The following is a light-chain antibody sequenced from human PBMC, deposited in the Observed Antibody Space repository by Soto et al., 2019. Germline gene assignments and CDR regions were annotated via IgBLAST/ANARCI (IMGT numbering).Light chain of an antibody. CDR2: WAS. V-gene: IGKV4-1*01. CDR3: QQYYSTPRT. CDR1: QSVLYSSNNKNY. J-gene: IGKJ2*01. Sequence: DIVMTQSPDSLVVSLGERATINCKSSQSVLYSSNNKNYLAWYQQKPGQPPKLLIYWASTRESGVPDRFSGSGSGTDFALTISSLQAEDVAVYYCQQYYSTPRTFGQGTKLEIK.